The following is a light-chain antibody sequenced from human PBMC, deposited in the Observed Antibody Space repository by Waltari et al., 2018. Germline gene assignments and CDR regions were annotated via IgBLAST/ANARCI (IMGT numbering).Light chain of an antibody. CDR1: SRDVGAYTF. J-gene: IGLJ2*01. V-gene: IGLV2-8*01. Sequence: QSALTQPPSASGSPGQSVTISSTGTSRDVGAYTFVSWFQHHPGNAPKLIVFEVSKRPSGVPDRFSGSKSGNTASLTVSGLQAEDEADYYCTSYAGSNHNYVVFGGGTKVTVL. CDR3: TSYAGSNHNYVV. CDR2: EVS.